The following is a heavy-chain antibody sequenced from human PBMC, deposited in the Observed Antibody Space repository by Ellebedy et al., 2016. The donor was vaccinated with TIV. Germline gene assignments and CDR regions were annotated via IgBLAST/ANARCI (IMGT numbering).Heavy chain of an antibody. CDR2: LYPDAKT. CDR3: ERDPGGGGDFGDNWFDP. Sequence: PGGSLRLSCEASGIIVSDYFMNWVRQAPGKGLEWVSVLYPDAKTNYTDSVNGRFIVSRDRSKNTLYLQMNSLTAEDTAVYYCERDPGGGGDFGDNWFDPWGQGTLVTVSS. D-gene: IGHD2-21*01. CDR1: GIIVSDYF. J-gene: IGHJ5*02. V-gene: IGHV3-66*01.